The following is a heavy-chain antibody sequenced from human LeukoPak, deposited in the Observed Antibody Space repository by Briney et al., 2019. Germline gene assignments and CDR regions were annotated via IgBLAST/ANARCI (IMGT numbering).Heavy chain of an antibody. Sequence: ASVKVSCKASGYTFTSYGISWVRQAPGQGLEWMGWISAYNGNTNYAQKLQGRVTMTTDTSTSTAYMELRSLRSDDTAVYYCARAGSGYYRGDDAFDIWGQGTMVTVSS. CDR1: GYTFTSYG. CDR2: ISAYNGNT. CDR3: ARAGSGYYRGDDAFDI. V-gene: IGHV1-18*01. D-gene: IGHD3-3*01. J-gene: IGHJ3*02.